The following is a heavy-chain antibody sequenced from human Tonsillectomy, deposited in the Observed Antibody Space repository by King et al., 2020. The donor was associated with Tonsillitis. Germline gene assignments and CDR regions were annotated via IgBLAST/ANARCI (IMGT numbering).Heavy chain of an antibody. V-gene: IGHV2-26*01. Sequence: VTLKESGPVLVKPTETLTLTCTVSGFSLSNARMGVSWIRQPPGKALEWLAHIFSNDEKSYSTSLKSRFTISKDTSKSQVVLTMTNMDPVDTATYYCARIVDSCWYYFDYWGQGTLVTVSS. CDR2: IFSNDEK. CDR1: GFSLSNARMG. CDR3: ARIVDSCWYYFDY. J-gene: IGHJ4*02. D-gene: IGHD6-19*01.